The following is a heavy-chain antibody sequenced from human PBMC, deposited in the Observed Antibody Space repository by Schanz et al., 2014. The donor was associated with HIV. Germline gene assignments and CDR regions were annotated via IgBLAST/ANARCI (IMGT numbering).Heavy chain of an antibody. V-gene: IGHV3-21*01. Sequence: VQLVESGGGVVQPGRSLRLSCAASGFTFSRYSMNWVRQAPGKGLEWVASITSSSSYIYYADSVKGRFTISRDNAKNSVYLQMNSLRAEDTAVYYCAKDQGVVTGTPFDYWGQGTLVTVSS. CDR1: GFTFSRYS. J-gene: IGHJ4*02. CDR3: AKDQGVVTGTPFDY. D-gene: IGHD1-20*01. CDR2: ITSSSSYI.